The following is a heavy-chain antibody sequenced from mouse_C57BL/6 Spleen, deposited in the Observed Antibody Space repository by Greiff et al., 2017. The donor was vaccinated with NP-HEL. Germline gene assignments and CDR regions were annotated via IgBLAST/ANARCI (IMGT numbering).Heavy chain of an antibody. CDR2: IYPGDGDT. V-gene: IGHV1-80*01. J-gene: IGHJ1*03. CDR1: GYAFSSYW. D-gene: IGHD1-1*01. CDR3: ARGGSRPAWYFDV. Sequence: QVQLQQSGAELVKPGASVKISCKASGYAFSSYWMNWVKQRPGQGLEWIGQIYPGDGDTNYNGKFKGKATLTADKSSSTAYMQLSSLTSEDSAVYYCARGGSRPAWYFDVWGTGTTVTVSS.